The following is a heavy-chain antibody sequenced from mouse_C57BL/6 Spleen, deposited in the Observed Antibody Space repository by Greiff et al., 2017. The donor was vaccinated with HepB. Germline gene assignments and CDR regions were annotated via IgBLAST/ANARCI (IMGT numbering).Heavy chain of an antibody. Sequence: QVQLQQPGAELAKPGASVKLSCKASGYTFTSYWMQWVKQRPGQGLEWIGEIDPSDSYTNYNQKFKGKATLTVDTSSSTAYMQLSSLTSEDSAVYYCARRPITTYYAMDYWGQGTSVTVSS. V-gene: IGHV1-50*01. CDR2: IDPSDSYT. CDR1: GYTFTSYW. J-gene: IGHJ4*01. D-gene: IGHD1-1*01. CDR3: ARRPITTYYAMDY.